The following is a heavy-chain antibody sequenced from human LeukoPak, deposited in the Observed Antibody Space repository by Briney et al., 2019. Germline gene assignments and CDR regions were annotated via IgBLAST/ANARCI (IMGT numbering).Heavy chain of an antibody. CDR1: GFTFISYA. Sequence: PGRSLRLSCAASGFTFISYAMHWVRQAPGKGLEWVAVISYDGSNKYYADSVKGRFTISRDNSKNTLYLQMNSLRAEDTAVYYCTRAYCGGDCYPFDYWGQGTLVAVSS. J-gene: IGHJ4*02. CDR3: TRAYCGGDCYPFDY. V-gene: IGHV3-30-3*01. CDR2: ISYDGSNK. D-gene: IGHD2-21*02.